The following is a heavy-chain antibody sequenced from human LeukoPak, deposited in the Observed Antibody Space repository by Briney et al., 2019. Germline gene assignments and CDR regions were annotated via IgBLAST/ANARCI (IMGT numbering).Heavy chain of an antibody. D-gene: IGHD6-6*01. CDR2: IYHSGST. Sequence: SETLSLTCAVYGGSFSGYYWSWIRQPPGKGLEWIGYIYHSGSTYYNPSLKSRVTISVDRSKNQFSLKLSSVTAADTAVYYCARDRPYGAMDVWGKGTTVTVSS. J-gene: IGHJ6*03. CDR1: GGSFSGYY. CDR3: ARDRPYGAMDV. V-gene: IGHV4-34*01.